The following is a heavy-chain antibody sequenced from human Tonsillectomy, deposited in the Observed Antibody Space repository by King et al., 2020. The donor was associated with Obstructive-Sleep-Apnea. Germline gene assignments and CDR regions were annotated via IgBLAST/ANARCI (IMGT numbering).Heavy chain of an antibody. CDR1: GFTFSSYS. D-gene: IGHD5-12*01. J-gene: IGHJ4*02. CDR3: ARGKSGYDLWKSFDY. CDR2: ISSSSSTI. Sequence: VQLVESGGGSVQPGGSLRLSCAASGFTFSSYSMNWVRQAPGKGLEWVSYISSSSSTIYYADSVKGRFTISRDNAKNSLYLQMNSLRAEDTAVYYCARGKSGYDLWKSFDYWGQGTLVTVSS. V-gene: IGHV3-48*04.